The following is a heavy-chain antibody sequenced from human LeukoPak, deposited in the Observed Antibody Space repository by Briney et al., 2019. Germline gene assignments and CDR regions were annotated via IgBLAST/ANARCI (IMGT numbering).Heavy chain of an antibody. V-gene: IGHV3-23*01. CDR1: GFPFASYA. CDR2: IIGSVAST. CDR3: AKGGYDYVEVGYFDY. D-gene: IGHD5-12*01. J-gene: IGHJ4*02. Sequence: GGSLRLSCAASGFPFASYAMSWVRQTPGKGLEWVSHIIGSVASTYYADSAKGRFTISRDNTKNTLYLQMNSLRADDTAVYFCAKGGYDYVEVGYFDYWGQGTVVTVSS.